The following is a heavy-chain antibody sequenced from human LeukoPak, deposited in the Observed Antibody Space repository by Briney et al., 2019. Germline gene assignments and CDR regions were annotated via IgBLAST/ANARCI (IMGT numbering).Heavy chain of an antibody. V-gene: IGHV3-74*01. CDR1: GFTFSSYW. CDR3: AKDDIPSHAAYCSGGSCSYYFDY. J-gene: IGHJ4*02. D-gene: IGHD2-15*01. CDR2: INSDGSST. Sequence: GGSLRLSCAASGFTFSSYWMHWVRQAPGKGLVWVSRINSDGSSTSYADSVKGRFTISRDNAKNTLYLQMNSLRAEDTAVYYCAKDDIPSHAAYCSGGSCSYYFDYWGQGTLVTVSS.